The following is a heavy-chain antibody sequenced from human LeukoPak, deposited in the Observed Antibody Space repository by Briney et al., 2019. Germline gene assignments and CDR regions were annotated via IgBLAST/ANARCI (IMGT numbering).Heavy chain of an antibody. CDR1: GFTFSSYA. Sequence: PGGSLRLSCAASGFTFSSYAMHWVRQAPGKGLEWVAVISYDGSNKYYADSVKGRFTISRDNSKNTLYLQMNSLRAEDTAVYYCARGRLYGDYGGPYFDYWGQGTLVTVSS. J-gene: IGHJ4*02. D-gene: IGHD4-17*01. V-gene: IGHV3-30-3*01. CDR2: ISYDGSNK. CDR3: ARGRLYGDYGGPYFDY.